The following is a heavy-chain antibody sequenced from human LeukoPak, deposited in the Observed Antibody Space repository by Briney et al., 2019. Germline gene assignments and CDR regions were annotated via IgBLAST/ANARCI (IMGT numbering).Heavy chain of an antibody. D-gene: IGHD3-16*02. V-gene: IGHV1-24*01. J-gene: IGHJ4*02. Sequence: GASVTASCKVSGYTLTELSMHWVRQAPGKGLEWMGGFDPEDGETIYAQKFQGRVTMTEDTSTDTAYMELSSLRSEDTAVYYCATSHSYDYVWGSYRIFDYWGQGTLVTVSS. CDR2: FDPEDGET. CDR3: ATSHSYDYVWGSYRIFDY. CDR1: GYTLTELS.